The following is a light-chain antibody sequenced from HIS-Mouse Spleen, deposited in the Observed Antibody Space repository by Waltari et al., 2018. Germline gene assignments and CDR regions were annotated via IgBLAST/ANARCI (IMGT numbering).Light chain of an antibody. CDR1: QSISSD. V-gene: IGKV1-39*01. CDR3: QQSYSTPWT. Sequence: DIQMTQSPSSLSASVGDRVTITCRASQSISSDLNWYQQKPGKAPKLLIYAASSLQSGFPSRFRGSGAGTDFTLTISSLQPEDFATYYCQQSYSTPWTFGQGTKVEIK. CDR2: AAS. J-gene: IGKJ1*01.